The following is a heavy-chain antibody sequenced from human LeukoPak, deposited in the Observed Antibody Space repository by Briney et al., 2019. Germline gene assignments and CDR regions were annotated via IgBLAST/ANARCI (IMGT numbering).Heavy chain of an antibody. D-gene: IGHD6-19*01. CDR2: IWYDGSNK. Sequence: GGSLRLSCAASGFTFSSYGMHWVRQAPGKGLEWVAVIWYDGSNKYYADSVKSRFTISRDNSKNTLYLQMNSLRAEDTAVYYCARDGVAVAGTYNWFDPWGQGTLVTVSS. CDR1: GFTFSSYG. CDR3: ARDGVAVAGTYNWFDP. J-gene: IGHJ5*02. V-gene: IGHV3-33*01.